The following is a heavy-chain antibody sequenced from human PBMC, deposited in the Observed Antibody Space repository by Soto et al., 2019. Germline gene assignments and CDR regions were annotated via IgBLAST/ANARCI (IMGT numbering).Heavy chain of an antibody. D-gene: IGHD3-3*01. V-gene: IGHV1-2*02. Sequence: GASVKVSCKASGYTFTGYYMHWVRQAPGQGLEWMGWINPNSGGTNYAQKFQGRVTMTRDTSISTAYMELSRLRSDDTAVYYCAREEEVTIFSSPSTYWGQGTLVTVSS. CDR2: INPNSGGT. CDR1: GYTFTGYY. CDR3: AREEEVTIFSSPSTY. J-gene: IGHJ4*02.